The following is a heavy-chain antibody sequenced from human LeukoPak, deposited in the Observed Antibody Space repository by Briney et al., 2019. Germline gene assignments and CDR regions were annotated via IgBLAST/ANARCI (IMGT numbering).Heavy chain of an antibody. J-gene: IGHJ3*02. CDR2: ISSSSIYI. CDR3: ARGHTNYGYTFDI. Sequence: GSLRLSCAASGFTFRSYEMNWVRQAPGKGLEWVSSISSSSIYIYYANSVKGRFTISRDNARNSLYLQMNSLRAEDTAVYYCARGHTNYGYTFDIWGQGTMVTVSS. CDR1: GFTFRSYE. V-gene: IGHV3-21*01. D-gene: IGHD4-11*01.